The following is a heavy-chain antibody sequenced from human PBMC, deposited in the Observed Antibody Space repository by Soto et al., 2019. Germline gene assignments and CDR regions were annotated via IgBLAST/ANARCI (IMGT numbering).Heavy chain of an antibody. D-gene: IGHD5-18*01. CDR2: IWYDGSNK. Sequence: GGSLRLSCAASGFTFSSYGMHWVRQAPGKGLEWVAVIWYDGSNKYYADSVKGRFTISRDNSKNTLYLQMNSLRAEDTAVYYCARVDTAMDNYYYYYGMDVWGQGTTVTVSS. CDR1: GFTFSSYG. J-gene: IGHJ6*02. CDR3: ARVDTAMDNYYYYYGMDV. V-gene: IGHV3-33*01.